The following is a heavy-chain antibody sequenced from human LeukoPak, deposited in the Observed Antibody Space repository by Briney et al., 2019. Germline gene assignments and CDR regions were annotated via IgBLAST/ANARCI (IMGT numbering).Heavy chain of an antibody. CDR2: IYYSGTT. V-gene: IGHV4-61*01. J-gene: IGHJ3*02. Sequence: SETLSLTCTVSRGSISSDSISSYYWSWIRQPPGKGLEWIGYIYYSGTTNHNPSLKGRVTISIDTSKNQFSLKLRSVTAADTAVYYCARRFGIWGQGTMVTVSS. D-gene: IGHD3-10*01. CDR3: ARRFGI. CDR1: RGSISSDSISSYY.